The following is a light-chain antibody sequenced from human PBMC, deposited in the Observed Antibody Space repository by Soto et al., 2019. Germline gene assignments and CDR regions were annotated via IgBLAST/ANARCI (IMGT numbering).Light chain of an antibody. CDR2: KAS. CDR3: QQYNSFPWT. V-gene: IGKV1-5*03. Sequence: DIQMTQSTSTLSASVGDRVTITCRASQNIYTWLAWNPQKPGKAPKLLLYKASNLESGVPSRFSGSGSGTEFTLTISSLQPDDFATYYCQQYNSFPWTFGQGTKVEIK. J-gene: IGKJ1*01. CDR1: QNIYTW.